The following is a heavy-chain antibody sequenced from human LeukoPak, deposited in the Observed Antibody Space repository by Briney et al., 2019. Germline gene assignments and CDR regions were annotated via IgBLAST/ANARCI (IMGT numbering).Heavy chain of an antibody. Sequence: GGSLRLSCAASGFTFSSYAMSWVRQAPGKGLEWVSAISGSGGSTYYADSVKGRFTISRDNSKNTLYLQMNSLRAEDTAVYYCARDTWNYYDSSGYYFDYWGQGTLVTVSS. J-gene: IGHJ4*02. CDR3: ARDTWNYYDSSGYYFDY. V-gene: IGHV3-23*01. D-gene: IGHD3-22*01. CDR2: ISGSGGST. CDR1: GFTFSSYA.